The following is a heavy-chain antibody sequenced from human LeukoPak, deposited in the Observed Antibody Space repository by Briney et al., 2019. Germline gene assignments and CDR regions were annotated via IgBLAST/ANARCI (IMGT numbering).Heavy chain of an antibody. Sequence: ASVKVSCKASGYSFTNHPITWVRQAPGQGREWVGWISEYSDITKYAQKFQGRVTLTKDTSTTTAYMELRSLASDDTAVYYCARDVRGGEDYWGQGTLVTVSS. CDR3: ARDVRGGEDY. D-gene: IGHD3-16*01. CDR1: GYSFTNHP. J-gene: IGHJ4*02. CDR2: ISEYSDIT. V-gene: IGHV1-18*01.